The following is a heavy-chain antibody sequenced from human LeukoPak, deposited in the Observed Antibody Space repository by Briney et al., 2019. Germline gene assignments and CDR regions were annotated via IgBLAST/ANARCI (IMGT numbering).Heavy chain of an antibody. Sequence: GGSLRLSCAASGFTFTTHGFHWVRQAPGKGLERVALIYSDGSRTYYADSVKGRFTVSRDDSKNTLFLQMDSLRPDDTAVYYCARDNARGRLAVWGQGTTVTVSS. CDR3: ARDNARGRLAV. D-gene: IGHD3-10*01. CDR2: IYSDGSRT. CDR1: GFTFTTHG. J-gene: IGHJ6*02. V-gene: IGHV3-33*01.